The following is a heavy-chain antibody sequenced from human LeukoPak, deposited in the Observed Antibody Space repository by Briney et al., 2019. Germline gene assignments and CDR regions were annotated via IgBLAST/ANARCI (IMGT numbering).Heavy chain of an antibody. CDR3: AKDTGPVIAVAGILDY. D-gene: IGHD6-19*01. J-gene: IGHJ4*02. CDR1: GFTFSSYA. V-gene: IGHV3-23*01. CDR2: ISGSGGST. Sequence: GGSLRLSCAASGFTFSSYAMSWVRQAPGKGLEWVSAISGSGGSTYYADSVKGRFTISRDNSKNTLYLQMNSLRAEDTAVYYCAKDTGPVIAVAGILDYWGQGTLVTVSS.